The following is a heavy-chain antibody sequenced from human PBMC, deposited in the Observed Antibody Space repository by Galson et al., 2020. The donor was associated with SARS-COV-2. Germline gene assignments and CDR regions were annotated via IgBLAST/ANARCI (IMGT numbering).Heavy chain of an antibody. CDR2: IYSGGST. CDR1: GFTVSSNY. V-gene: IGHV3-66*01. D-gene: IGHD6-6*01. J-gene: IGHJ5*02. CDR3: ARGSSMGGFDP. Sequence: GESLKISCAASGFTVSSNYMSWVRQAPGKGLEWVSVIYSGGSTYYADSVKGRFTISRDNSKNTLYLQMNSLRAEDTAVYYCARGSSMGGFDPWGQGTLVTVSS.